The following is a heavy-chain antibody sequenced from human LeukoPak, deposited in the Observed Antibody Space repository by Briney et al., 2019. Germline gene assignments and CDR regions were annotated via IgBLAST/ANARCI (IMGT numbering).Heavy chain of an antibody. CDR1: GYTFTSYG. CDR3: ARVTMVRGVIMYGMDV. CDR2: ISAYNGNT. Sequence: ASVKVSCKASGYTFTSYGISWVQQAPGQGLEWMGWISAYNGNTNYAQKLQGRVTMTTDTSTSTAYMELRSLRSDDTAVYYCARVTMVRGVIMYGMDVWGQGTTVTVSS. J-gene: IGHJ6*02. D-gene: IGHD3-10*01. V-gene: IGHV1-18*01.